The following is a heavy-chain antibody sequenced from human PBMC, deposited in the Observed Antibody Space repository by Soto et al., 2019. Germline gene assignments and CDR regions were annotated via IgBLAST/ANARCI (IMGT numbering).Heavy chain of an antibody. CDR3: TRRGPEAGIEAAQYGFDF. CDR1: GYTFTGYY. Sequence: QVRLVQSGAEVKKPGASMKVSCKASGYTFTGYYIHWVRQVPGQGLEWMGWIHPNSGGTDYAQQFQGRVTMTRDTSITTAYMELTSLRSDDTAVYYCTRRGPEAGIEAAQYGFDFWGQRTLVAVSS. J-gene: IGHJ4*02. D-gene: IGHD6-25*01. V-gene: IGHV1-2*02. CDR2: IHPNSGGT.